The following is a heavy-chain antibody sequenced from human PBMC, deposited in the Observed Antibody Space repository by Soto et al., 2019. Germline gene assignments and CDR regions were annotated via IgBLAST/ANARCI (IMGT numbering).Heavy chain of an antibody. D-gene: IGHD3-16*01. CDR1: VGSFNGSY. V-gene: IGHV4-34*10. J-gene: IGHJ5*02. CDR3: ARDDYKDGGNNWFDP. CDR2: INHAGGT. Sequence: SEALSLPCAVYVGSFNGSYWNWVRQPPGKGLEWIGEINHAGGTHYNPSLKSRVTMSVDTSKNQFSLKLNAVTAADTAVYYCARDDYKDGGNNWFDPWGQGTLVTVSS.